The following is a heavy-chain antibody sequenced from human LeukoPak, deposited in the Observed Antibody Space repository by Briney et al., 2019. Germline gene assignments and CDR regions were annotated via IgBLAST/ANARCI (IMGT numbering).Heavy chain of an antibody. D-gene: IGHD6-19*01. V-gene: IGHV3-30*02. J-gene: IGHJ5*02. CDR1: GFTLSTYD. CDR2: IRYDGSNK. CDR3: ARAAAETGAFRDNWFDP. Sequence: GGSLRLSCAASGFTLSTYDMHWVRQAPGKGLEWVAFIRYDGSNKYYADSVKGRFTISRDNSKNTLYLQMNSLRGEDTAVYYCARAAAETGAFRDNWFDPWGQGTLVTVSS.